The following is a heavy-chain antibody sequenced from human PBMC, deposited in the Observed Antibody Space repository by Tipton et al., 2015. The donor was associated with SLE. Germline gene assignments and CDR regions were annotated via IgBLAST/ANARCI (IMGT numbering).Heavy chain of an antibody. CDR2: IYYSGST. D-gene: IGHD3-22*01. J-gene: IGHJ4*02. Sequence: LRLSCTVSGGSISSYYWSWIRQHPGKGLEWIGYIYYSGSTYYNPSLKSRVTISVDTSKNQFSLKLSSVTAADTAVYYCARDGAGDYDSSGYLDYWGQGTLVTVSS. CDR1: GGSISSYY. V-gene: IGHV4-31*03. CDR3: ARDGAGDYDSSGYLDY.